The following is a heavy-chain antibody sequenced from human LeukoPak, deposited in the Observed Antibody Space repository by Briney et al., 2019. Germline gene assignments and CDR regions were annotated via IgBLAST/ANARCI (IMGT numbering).Heavy chain of an antibody. CDR1: GVSINSTNFY. CDR2: IHYTGST. D-gene: IGHD3-10*01. V-gene: IGHV4-39*07. J-gene: IGHJ5*02. CDR3: ARDGYYYGSGSYPFDP. Sequence: SETLSLTCSVSGVSINSTNFYWAWIRQPPGKGLEWIGRIHYTGSTYYNPSLKSRVTMSVDTSKNQFSLKLSSVTAADTAVYYCARDGYYYGSGSYPFDPWGQGTLVTVSS.